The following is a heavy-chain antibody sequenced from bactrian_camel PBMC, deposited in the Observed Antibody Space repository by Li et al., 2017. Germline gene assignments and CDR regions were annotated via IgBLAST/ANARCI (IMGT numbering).Heavy chain of an antibody. D-gene: IGHD6*01. V-gene: IGHV3S33*01. CDR2: IYTGGGDG. J-gene: IGHJ4*01. CDR1: YTRRPNY. Sequence: HVQLVESGGGSVQAGGSLRLSCTYTRRPNYVTWFRQGPGNGREGVAGIYTGGGDGHYADAVKGRFTISHDNAKNTLYLQMNNLKPEDTAMYYCAADRYNLQLARSYNYWGRGTQVTVS. CDR3: AADRYNLQLARSYNY.